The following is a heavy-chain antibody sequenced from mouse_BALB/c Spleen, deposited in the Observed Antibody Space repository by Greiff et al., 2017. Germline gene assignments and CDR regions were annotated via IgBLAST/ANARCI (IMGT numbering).Heavy chain of an antibody. J-gene: IGHJ4*01. V-gene: IGHV1S81*02. D-gene: IGHD2-4*01. CDR3: ALIYYDYDYYAMDY. CDR2: INPSNGRT. Sequence: VQLKQPGAELVKPGASVKLSCKASGYTFTSYWMHWVKQRPGQGLEWIGEINPSNGRTNYNEKFKSKATLTVDKSSSTAYMQLSSLTSEDSAVYYCALIYYDYDYYAMDYWGQGTSVTVSS. CDR1: GYTFTSYW.